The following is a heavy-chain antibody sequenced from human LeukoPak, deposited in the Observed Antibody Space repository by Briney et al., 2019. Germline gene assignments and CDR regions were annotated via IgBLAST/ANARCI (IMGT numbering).Heavy chain of an antibody. D-gene: IGHD3-16*01. Sequence: SETLSLTCTVSGGSISSYYWSWIRQPAGKGLEWIGRIYTSGSTNYNPSLKSRVTMSVDTSKNQFSLKLSSVTAADTAVYYCAREAPGGGSKDDAFDIWGQGTMVTVSS. CDR1: GGSISSYY. V-gene: IGHV4-4*07. CDR3: AREAPGGGSKDDAFDI. J-gene: IGHJ3*02. CDR2: IYTSGST.